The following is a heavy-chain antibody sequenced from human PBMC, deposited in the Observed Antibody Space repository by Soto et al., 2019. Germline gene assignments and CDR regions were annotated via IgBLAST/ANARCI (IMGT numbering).Heavy chain of an antibody. CDR1: GFSLSTSGVG. V-gene: IGHV2-5*02. Sequence: QITLKESGPALVKPTQTLTLTCTFSGFSLSTSGVGVGWIRQPPGKALEWLALIYWDDDKRYSPSLKTRLTITKDTSKNQVVLTMTNMDPVDTATYYCAHQSYSSSSGGLDYWGQGTLVTVSS. D-gene: IGHD6-6*01. CDR3: AHQSYSSSSGGLDY. J-gene: IGHJ4*02. CDR2: IYWDDDK.